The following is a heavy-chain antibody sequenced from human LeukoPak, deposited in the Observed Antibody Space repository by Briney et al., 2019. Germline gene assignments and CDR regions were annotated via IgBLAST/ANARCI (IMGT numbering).Heavy chain of an antibody. Sequence: GGSLRLSCAASGFTFSSYSMNWVRQAPGKGLEWVSSISSSSSYIYYADSVKGRFTLSRDNAKNSLYLQMNSLRAEDTAVYYCARDLATVTTGWFDPWGQGTLVTVSS. CDR2: ISSSSSYI. CDR1: GFTFSSYS. V-gene: IGHV3-21*01. J-gene: IGHJ5*02. CDR3: ARDLATVTTGWFDP. D-gene: IGHD4-17*01.